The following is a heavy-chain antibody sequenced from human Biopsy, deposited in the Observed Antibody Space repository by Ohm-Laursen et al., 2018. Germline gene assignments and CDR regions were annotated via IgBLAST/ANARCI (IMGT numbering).Heavy chain of an antibody. CDR2: ISDNGTT. CDR3: ARLFRLDDYWNDDPPDGFDV. J-gene: IGHJ3*01. CDR1: GGSIGGSGDY. Sequence: PGTLSLTCTVSGGSIGGSGDYWSWIRQPPGKGPEWIGYISDNGTTNYNPSLRGRVAMSVDTSKNQFSLQLTSVTAADTAMFFCARLFRLDDYWNDDPPDGFDVWGQGTMVTVSS. V-gene: IGHV4-61*08. D-gene: IGHD3-3*01.